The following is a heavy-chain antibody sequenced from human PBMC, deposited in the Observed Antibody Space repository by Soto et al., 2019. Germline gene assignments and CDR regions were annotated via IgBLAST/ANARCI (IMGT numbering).Heavy chain of an antibody. CDR3: AKRGSSGWYYFDY. D-gene: IGHD6-19*01. Sequence: GGSLRLSCAASGFTFGSYAMSWVRQAPGKGLEWVSAISGSGGSAYYADSVKGRFTISRDNSKNTLYLQMNSLRAEDSAVYYCAKRGSSGWYYFDYWGQGTLVTVSS. J-gene: IGHJ4*02. CDR1: GFTFGSYA. V-gene: IGHV3-23*01. CDR2: ISGSGGSA.